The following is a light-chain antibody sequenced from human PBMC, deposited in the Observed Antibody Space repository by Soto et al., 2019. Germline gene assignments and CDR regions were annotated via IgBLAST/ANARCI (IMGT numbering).Light chain of an antibody. Sequence: EIVMTQSPATLSVSPGERATLSCRASQSVSSNLAWYQQKPGQAPRLLIYDASTRATGIPARFRGSGSGTEYTLTISRLQSEDSAVYYCQQCSWHPFTVTFGGGTKVEIK. CDR3: QQCSWHPFTVT. J-gene: IGKJ4*01. CDR2: DAS. CDR1: QSVSSN. V-gene: IGKV3-15*01.